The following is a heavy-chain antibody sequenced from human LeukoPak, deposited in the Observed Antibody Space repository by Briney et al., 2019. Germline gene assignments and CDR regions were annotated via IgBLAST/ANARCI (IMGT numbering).Heavy chain of an antibody. J-gene: IGHJ6*02. Sequence: AGGSLRLSCAASGFTFSSYAMSWVRQAPGKGLEWVSAISTSGVTYYADSVKSRFTISRDKSKNTLYLQMNSLRAEDTAVYYCAKDRGMVRGVISTYYYYYGMDVWGQGTTVTVSS. CDR3: AKDRGMVRGVISTYYYYYGMDV. D-gene: IGHD3-10*01. CDR1: GFTFSSYA. V-gene: IGHV3-23*01. CDR2: ISTSGVT.